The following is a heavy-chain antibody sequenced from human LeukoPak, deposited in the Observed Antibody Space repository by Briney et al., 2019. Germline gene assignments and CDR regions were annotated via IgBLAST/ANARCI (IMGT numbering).Heavy chain of an antibody. CDR1: GLTFSIYA. CDR3: ARGVATIDY. V-gene: IGHV3-23*01. Sequence: GGSLRLSCAPPGLTFSIYAMTWFRQPPGKGLEWVSTIIDSGGSTYYADSVKGRFTISRDNSNNTLYLQMNSLRADDTALYYCARGVATIDYWGQGTLVTVSS. J-gene: IGHJ4*02. D-gene: IGHD5-12*01. CDR2: IIDSGGST.